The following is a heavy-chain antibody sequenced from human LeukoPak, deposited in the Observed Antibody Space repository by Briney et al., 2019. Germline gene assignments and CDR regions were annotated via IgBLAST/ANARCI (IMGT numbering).Heavy chain of an antibody. CDR1: VGSFSGYY. Sequence: PSETLSLTCAVYVGSFSGYYWSWIRQPPGKGLEWIGEINHSGSTNYNPSLKSRVTISVDTSKNQFSLKLSSVTAADTAVYYCASLRRGELYGLGYWGQGTLVTVSS. J-gene: IGHJ4*02. CDR2: INHSGST. V-gene: IGHV4-34*01. D-gene: IGHD3-16*01. CDR3: ASLRRGELYGLGY.